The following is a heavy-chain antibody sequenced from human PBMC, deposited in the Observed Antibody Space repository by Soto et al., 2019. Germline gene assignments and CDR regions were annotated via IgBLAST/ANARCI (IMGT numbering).Heavy chain of an antibody. D-gene: IGHD4-4*01. CDR3: ARGRVTSFSHSPYYYGMDV. V-gene: IGHV4-39*07. Sequence: PSETLSLTCTVSGGSISSTNDNWSWIRQRPGKGLEWIGYIYHSGSTYYNPSLKSRVTISVDTSKNQFSLKLSSVTAADTAVYYCARGRVTSFSHSPYYYGMDVWGQGTTVTVSS. CDR2: IYHSGST. J-gene: IGHJ6*02. CDR1: GGSISSTNDN.